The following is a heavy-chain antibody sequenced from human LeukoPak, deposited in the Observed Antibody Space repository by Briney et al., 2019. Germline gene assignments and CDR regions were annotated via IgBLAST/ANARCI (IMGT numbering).Heavy chain of an antibody. CDR2: IYYSGST. V-gene: IGHV4-59*01. CDR1: GGSISNYY. J-gene: IGHJ4*02. D-gene: IGHD6-13*01. Sequence: KPSETLSLTCTVSGGSISNYYWSWIRQPPGKGLEWIGYIYYSGSTNYNPSLKSRVTMSVEMSKNQFSLKLTSVTTADTAVYYCARAQGYSSSWLDYWGQGTLVTVSS. CDR3: ARAQGYSSSWLDY.